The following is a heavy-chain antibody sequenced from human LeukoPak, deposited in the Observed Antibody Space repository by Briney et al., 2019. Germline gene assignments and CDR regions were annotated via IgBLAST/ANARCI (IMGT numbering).Heavy chain of an antibody. J-gene: IGHJ4*02. V-gene: IGHV4-34*01. CDR1: SGSFRGYY. Sequence: PSETLSLTCAVYSGSFRGYYWSWLRQPPGKGLEWLGEINHSGSTNYNPSLKSRVTISVDTSKNQFSLKLSSVTAADTAVYYCARGVGYNYGYYFDYWGQGTLVTVSS. CDR2: INHSGST. D-gene: IGHD5-18*01. CDR3: ARGVGYNYGYYFDY.